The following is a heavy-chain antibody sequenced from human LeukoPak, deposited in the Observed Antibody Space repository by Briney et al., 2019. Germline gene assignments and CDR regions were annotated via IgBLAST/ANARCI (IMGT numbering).Heavy chain of an antibody. Sequence: GGTLTLSCAASGFTLSTYGMNWVRQAPGKGLEWVSYISSTGAPIFYAVSVKARFTIPRDNAKNSLFLQMSSLIAEETAVDYCARGDIASYYYSLEVWGQGTMVIISS. CDR3: ARGDIASYYYSLEV. V-gene: IGHV3-48*04. D-gene: IGHD5-12*01. CDR2: ISSTGAPI. J-gene: IGHJ6*03. CDR1: GFTLSTYG.